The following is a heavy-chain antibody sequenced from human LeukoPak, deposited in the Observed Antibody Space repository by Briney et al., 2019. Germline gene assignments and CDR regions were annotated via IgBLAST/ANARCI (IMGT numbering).Heavy chain of an antibody. J-gene: IGHJ5*02. CDR3: ARGRRGVVVPGP. Sequence: RASVKVSCKASGYTFTSYDINWVRQATGQGLEWMGWMNPNRGNTGYAQKFQGRVTMTRNTSITTPYMELSSLRSEDTAVYYCARGRRGVVVPGPWGQGTLVTVSS. CDR2: MNPNRGNT. CDR1: GYTFTSYD. D-gene: IGHD2-2*01. V-gene: IGHV1-8*01.